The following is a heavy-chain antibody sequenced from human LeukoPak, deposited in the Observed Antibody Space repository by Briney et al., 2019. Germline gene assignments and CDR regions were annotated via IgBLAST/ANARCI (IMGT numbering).Heavy chain of an antibody. V-gene: IGHV3-7*01. CDR3: ARVLPVASRDY. J-gene: IGHJ4*02. Sequence: GGSLRLSCAASGFTFSTYWMSWVRQAPGKGLEWVANIKQDGSDKFYVDSVRGRFTISRDNAKNSMYLQMNSLRAEDTAIYYCARVLPVASRDYWGQGTLVTVSS. D-gene: IGHD2-2*01. CDR1: GFTFSTYW. CDR2: IKQDGSDK.